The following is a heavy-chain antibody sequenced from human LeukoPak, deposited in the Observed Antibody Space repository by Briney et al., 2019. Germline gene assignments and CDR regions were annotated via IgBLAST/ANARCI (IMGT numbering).Heavy chain of an antibody. CDR2: IIPIFGTA. D-gene: IGHD1-26*01. Sequence: SVKVSCKASGGTFSSYAISWVRQAPGQGLEWMGGIIPIFGTANYAQKFRGRVTITTDESTSTAYMELSSLRSEDTAVYYCARAAEYSGSYFSFQDNWFDPWGQGTLVTVSS. CDR1: GGTFSSYA. J-gene: IGHJ5*02. V-gene: IGHV1-69*05. CDR3: ARAAEYSGSYFSFQDNWFDP.